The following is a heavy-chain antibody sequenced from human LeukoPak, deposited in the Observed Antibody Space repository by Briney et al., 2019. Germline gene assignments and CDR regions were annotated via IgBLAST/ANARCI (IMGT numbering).Heavy chain of an antibody. CDR2: ISYDGSNK. CDR3: AKVNAQMWLRSYFDY. D-gene: IGHD5-12*01. J-gene: IGHJ4*02. Sequence: PGGSLRLSCAASGFTFSSYAMSWVRQAPGKGLEWVAVISYDGSNKYYADSVKGRFTISRDNSKNTLYLQMNSLRAEDTAVYYCAKVNAQMWLRSYFDYWGQGTLVTVSS. V-gene: IGHV3-30*18. CDR1: GFTFSSYA.